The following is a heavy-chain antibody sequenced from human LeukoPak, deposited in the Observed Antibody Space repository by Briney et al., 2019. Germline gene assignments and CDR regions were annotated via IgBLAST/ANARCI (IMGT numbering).Heavy chain of an antibody. Sequence: GGSLRLSCAASGFTFSSYSMNWVRQAPGKGLEWVSAISGSGGSTYYADSVKGRFTISRDNSKNTLYLQMNSLRAEDTAVYYCTRNSELFDYWGQGTLVTVSS. CDR2: ISGSGGST. J-gene: IGHJ4*02. V-gene: IGHV3-23*01. D-gene: IGHD4-23*01. CDR3: TRNSELFDY. CDR1: GFTFSSYS.